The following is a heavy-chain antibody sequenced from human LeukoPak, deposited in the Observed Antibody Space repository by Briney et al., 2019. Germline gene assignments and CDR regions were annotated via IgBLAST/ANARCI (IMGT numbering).Heavy chain of an antibody. CDR3: ARARGNTYGYFEY. V-gene: IGHV3-74*01. CDR2: INGDASST. Sequence: PGGSLRLSCAASGLTLSGYWMHWVRQAPGKGLVWVSRINGDASSTSYADSVKGRFTISGDNAKSTLYLQMNSLRVEDTAVYYCARARGNTYGYFEYWGQGTLVTVSS. CDR1: GLTLSGYW. J-gene: IGHJ4*02. D-gene: IGHD5-18*01.